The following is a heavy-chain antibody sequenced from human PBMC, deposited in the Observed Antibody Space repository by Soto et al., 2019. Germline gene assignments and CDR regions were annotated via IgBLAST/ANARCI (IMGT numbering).Heavy chain of an antibody. CDR2: ISAYNGNT. Sequence: GASVKVSCKAIGYSFTSHYMHWVRQAPGQGLEWMGWISAYNGNTNYAQKLQGRVTMTTDTSTSTAYMELRSLRSDDTAVYYCARGYNYYHYYYGMDVWGQGTTVTVSS. J-gene: IGHJ6*02. D-gene: IGHD1-20*01. V-gene: IGHV1-18*04. CDR1: GYSFTSHY. CDR3: ARGYNYYHYYYGMDV.